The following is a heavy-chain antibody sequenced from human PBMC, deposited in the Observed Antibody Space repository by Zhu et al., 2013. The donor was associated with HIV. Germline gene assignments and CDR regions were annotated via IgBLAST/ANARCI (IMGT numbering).Heavy chain of an antibody. J-gene: IGHJ6*02. Sequence: VQLVQSGAEVKKPGSSVKVSCKASGGTFSSYAISWVRQAPGQGLEWMGGIIPIFGTANYAQKFQGRDTITADKSTSTAYMELSSLRSEDTAVYYCARVYSSGWGVYYYGMDVWGQGTTVTVSS. CDR2: IIPIFGTA. CDR1: GGTFSSYA. CDR3: ARVYSSGWGVYYYGMDV. D-gene: IGHD6-19*01. V-gene: IGHV1-69*06.